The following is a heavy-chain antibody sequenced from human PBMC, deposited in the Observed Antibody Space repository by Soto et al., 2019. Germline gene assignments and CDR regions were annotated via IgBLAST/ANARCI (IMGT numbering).Heavy chain of an antibody. Sequence: GGALRLSCAASGFTLTNAWMNWVRQAPGKGLEWVGRIKSKTDGGTTDYAAPVKGRFTISRDDSKTTQYLQMNSLNFYFTSVYYCARDSLGAFXIWGQGTMVTVSS. CDR2: IKSKTDGGTT. D-gene: IGHD7-27*01. CDR3: ARDSLGAFXI. CDR1: GFTLTNAW. J-gene: IGHJ3*02. V-gene: IGHV3-15*07.